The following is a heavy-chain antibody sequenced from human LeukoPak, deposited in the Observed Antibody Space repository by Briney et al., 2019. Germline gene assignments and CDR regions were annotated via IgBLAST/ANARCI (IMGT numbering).Heavy chain of an antibody. D-gene: IGHD1-7*01. Sequence: SQTLSLTCTVSGGSVSSGDYYWTWIRQPAGKGLEWIGRIYTSGSTSYSPSLKSRVTISLDTSKNQFPLRLSSVTAADTAVYYCARGGELLNYLGQGTLVTVSS. V-gene: IGHV4-61*02. CDR3: ARGGELLNY. J-gene: IGHJ4*02. CDR2: IYTSGST. CDR1: GGSVSSGDYY.